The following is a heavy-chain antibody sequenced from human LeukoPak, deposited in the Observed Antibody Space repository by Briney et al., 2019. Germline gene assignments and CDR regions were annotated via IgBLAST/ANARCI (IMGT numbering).Heavy chain of an antibody. CDR1: GGTFSSYA. V-gene: IGHV1-69*06. D-gene: IGHD6-13*01. J-gene: IGHJ4*02. CDR3: ARVRGIAEDDYYFDY. Sequence: GASVKVSCKASGGTFSSYAISWVRQAPGQGLEWMGGIIPIFGTANYAQKFQGRVTITADKSTSTAYMELSSLRSEDTAVYYCARVRGIAEDDYYFDYWGQGTLVTVSS. CDR2: IIPIFGTA.